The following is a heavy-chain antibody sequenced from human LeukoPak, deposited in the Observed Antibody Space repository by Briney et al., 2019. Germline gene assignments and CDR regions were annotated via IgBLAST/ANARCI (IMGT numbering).Heavy chain of an antibody. D-gene: IGHD6-6*01. CDR2: MNPNSGNT. CDR1: GYTFTSYD. J-gene: IGHJ5*02. CDR3: ARNGRVAARRRGNWFDP. V-gene: IGHV1-8*01. Sequence: ASVKVSCKASGYTFTSYDINWVRQATGQGLEWMGWMNPNSGNTGYAQKFQGRVTMTGNTSISTAYMELSSLRSEDTAVYYCARNGRVAARRRGNWFDPWGQGTLVTVSS.